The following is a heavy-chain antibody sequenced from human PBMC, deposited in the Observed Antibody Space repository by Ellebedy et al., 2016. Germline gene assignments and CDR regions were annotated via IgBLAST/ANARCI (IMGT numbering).Heavy chain of an antibody. CDR3: ARDRPHYGDYVYYYYYMDV. V-gene: IGHV4-59*01. Sequence: GSLRLSXTVSGGSISSYYWSWIRQPPGKGLEWIGYIYYSGSTNYNPSLKSRVTISVDTSKNQFSLKLSSVTAADTAVYYCARDRPHYGDYVYYYYYMDVWGKGTTVTVSS. D-gene: IGHD4-17*01. CDR2: IYYSGST. CDR1: GGSISSYY. J-gene: IGHJ6*03.